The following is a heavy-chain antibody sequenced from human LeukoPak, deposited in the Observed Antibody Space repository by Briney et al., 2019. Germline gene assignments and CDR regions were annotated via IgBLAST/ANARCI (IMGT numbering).Heavy chain of an antibody. CDR2: IYYSGST. CDR3: ARRMVRGVTAGSFDY. J-gene: IGHJ4*02. CDR1: GGSISSSSYY. Sequence: SETLSLTCTASGGSISSSSYYWGWIRQPPGKGLEWIESIYYSGSTYYNPSLKSRVTISVDTSKNQFSLKLSSVTAADTAVYYCARRMVRGVTAGSFDYWGQGTLVTVSS. D-gene: IGHD3-10*01. V-gene: IGHV4-39*01.